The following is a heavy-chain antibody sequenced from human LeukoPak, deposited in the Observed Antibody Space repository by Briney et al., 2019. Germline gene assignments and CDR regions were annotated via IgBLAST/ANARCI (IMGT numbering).Heavy chain of an antibody. CDR2: ISYDGSNK. Sequence: GGSLRLSCAASGFTFSSHNMNWVRQAPGKGLEWVAVISYDGSNKYYADSVKGRFTISRDNSKNTLYLQMNSLRAEDTAVYYCARDTACSSTSCYGEDYWGQGTLVTVSS. CDR3: ARDTACSSTSCYGEDY. V-gene: IGHV3-30-3*01. CDR1: GFTFSSHN. J-gene: IGHJ4*02. D-gene: IGHD2-2*01.